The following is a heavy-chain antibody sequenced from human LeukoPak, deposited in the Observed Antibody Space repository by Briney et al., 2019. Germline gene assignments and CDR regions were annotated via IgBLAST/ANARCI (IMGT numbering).Heavy chain of an antibody. Sequence: GASLKTSFKGSGSRFTSYWIGWVRQMPGKGLGWMGIIYPGDSDTRYSPSFQGQVTISADKSISTAYLQWSSLKASDTAMYYCARRDDYGGIRVYFDYWGQGTLVTVSS. CDR1: GSRFTSYW. D-gene: IGHD4-23*01. CDR2: IYPGDSDT. J-gene: IGHJ4*02. V-gene: IGHV5-51*01. CDR3: ARRDDYGGIRVYFDY.